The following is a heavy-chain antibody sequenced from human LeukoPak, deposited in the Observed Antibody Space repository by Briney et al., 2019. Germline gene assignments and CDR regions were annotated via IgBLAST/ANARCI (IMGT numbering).Heavy chain of an antibody. V-gene: IGHV3-48*03. J-gene: IGHJ4*02. Sequence: GGSLRLSCAASGFSFSSYEMNCVRQAPGKGLEWVSYISSSGSTIYYADSVKGRFTISRDNAKNSLYLQMNSLRVEDTAVYYCARVVVRGVLILRYWGQGTLVTVSS. CDR2: ISSSGSTI. CDR1: GFSFSSYE. CDR3: ARVVVRGVLILRY. D-gene: IGHD3-10*01.